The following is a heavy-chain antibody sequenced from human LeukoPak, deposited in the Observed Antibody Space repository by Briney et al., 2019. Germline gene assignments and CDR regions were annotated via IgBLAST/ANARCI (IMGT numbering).Heavy chain of an antibody. CDR3: AKDLGSGPPYYFDY. V-gene: IGHV3-23*01. CDR2: ISGSGGST. CDR1: GFTFSSYW. J-gene: IGHJ4*02. D-gene: IGHD6-19*01. Sequence: GGSLRLSCAASGFTFSSYWMSWVRQAPGKGLAWVSAISGSGGSTYYADSVKGRFTISRDNSKNTLYLQMNSLRADDTAVYYCAKDLGSGPPYYFDYWGQGTLVTVSS.